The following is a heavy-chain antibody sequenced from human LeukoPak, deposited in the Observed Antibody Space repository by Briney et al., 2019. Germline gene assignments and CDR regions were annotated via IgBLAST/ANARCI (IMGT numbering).Heavy chain of an antibody. CDR3: AKDIGADNRGDFEY. CDR1: GFTFDRYA. CDR2: ISWNSDSF. Sequence: GGSLRLSCAASGFTFDRYAMHWVRQAPGKGLEWVSGISWNSDSFAYAESVKDRFTISRDNAKNSLYLQVNGLRAEDTAFYYCAKDIGADNRGDFEYWGQGTLVTVSS. J-gene: IGHJ4*02. D-gene: IGHD1-14*01. V-gene: IGHV3-9*01.